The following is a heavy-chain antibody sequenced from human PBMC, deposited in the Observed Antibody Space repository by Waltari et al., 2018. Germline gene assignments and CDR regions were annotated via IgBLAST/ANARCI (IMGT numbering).Heavy chain of an antibody. CDR1: GYTFTGYY. V-gene: IGHV1-2*06. CDR3: ARVPDSSGYYYVGGYDY. J-gene: IGHJ4*02. CDR2: INPNSGGT. D-gene: IGHD3-22*01. Sequence: QVQLVQSGAEVKKPGASVKVSCKASGYTFTGYYMHWVRQAPGQGLEWMGRINPNSGGTNYAQKFQGRVTMTRDTSISTAYMELSRLRSDDTAVYYCARVPDSSGYYYVGGYDYWGQGTLVTVSS.